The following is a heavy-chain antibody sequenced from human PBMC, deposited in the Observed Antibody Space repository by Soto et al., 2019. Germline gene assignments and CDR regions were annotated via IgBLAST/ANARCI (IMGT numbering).Heavy chain of an antibody. D-gene: IGHD2-15*01. J-gene: IGHJ4*02. CDR3: TIEQTSTVVTQ. Sequence: PSETLSLTCTVSGGSFNHYYWSWIRQPPGKGLEWIGCVYYSGSTNYNPSLKSRVTISIDTSKNQFSLKLSSVTAADTAVYYCTIEQTSTVVTQWGQGPLVTVSS. CDR2: VYYSGST. V-gene: IGHV4-59*01. CDR1: GGSFNHYY.